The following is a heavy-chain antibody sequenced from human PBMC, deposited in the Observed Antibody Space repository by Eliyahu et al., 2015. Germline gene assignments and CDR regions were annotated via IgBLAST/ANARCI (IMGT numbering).Heavy chain of an antibody. D-gene: IGHD4-23*01. CDR2: MYFSGSP. J-gene: IGHJ4*02. CDR3: ARVPLTYGGSTRGYFDY. CDR1: GDXINDYY. V-gene: IGHV4-59*01. Sequence: QVRLQESGPGRVKPSETLSLTCTVSGDXINDYYWTWIRQTPGKGLEYVGYMYFSGSPNYNPPLKSRVTMSVDTSKNQFSLRLTSVTAADTAVYYCARVPLTYGGSTRGYFDYWGQGALVTVSS.